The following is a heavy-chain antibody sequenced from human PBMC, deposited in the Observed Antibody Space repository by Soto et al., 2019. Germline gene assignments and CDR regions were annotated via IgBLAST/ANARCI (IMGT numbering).Heavy chain of an antibody. D-gene: IGHD6-19*01. CDR1: GFIVSNKY. Sequence: EVQLVESGGGLIQSGGSLRLSFAASGFIVSNKYMTWVRQAPGKGLEWVSVLYGIGTTYYADSVKGRFPISRDSSKNTLYLQMNSLRAEDTAFYYCVQTTGWPGFDFWGQGALVTVSS. V-gene: IGHV3-53*01. CDR2: LYGIGTT. CDR3: VQTTGWPGFDF. J-gene: IGHJ4*02.